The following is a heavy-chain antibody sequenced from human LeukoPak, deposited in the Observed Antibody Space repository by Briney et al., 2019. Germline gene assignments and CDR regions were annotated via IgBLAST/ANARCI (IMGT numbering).Heavy chain of an antibody. CDR1: GGSFSGYH. V-gene: IGHV4-34*01. CDR3: ASGPYY. Sequence: SETLSLTCAVYGGSFSGYHWSWIRQPPGKGLEWIGEINHSGSTNYNPSLKSRVTISVDTSKNQFSLKLSSVTAADTAVYYCASGPYYWGQGTLVTVSS. J-gene: IGHJ4*02. CDR2: INHSGST.